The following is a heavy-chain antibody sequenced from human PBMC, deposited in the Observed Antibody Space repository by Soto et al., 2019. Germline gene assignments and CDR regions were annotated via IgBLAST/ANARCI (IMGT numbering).Heavy chain of an antibody. Sequence: QVQLVQSGAEVKKPGSSVKVSCKASGGTFSSFTINWVRQAPGQGLEWMGGIIPIYGTANYAQKFQGRVTITADASTRTAYMELRSLRSEDTAVYYCAKDRRADWESYYYYAMDVWGQGTTVTVSS. CDR3: AKDRRADWESYYYYAMDV. D-gene: IGHD1-26*01. J-gene: IGHJ6*02. V-gene: IGHV1-69*01. CDR1: GGTFSSFT. CDR2: IIPIYGTA.